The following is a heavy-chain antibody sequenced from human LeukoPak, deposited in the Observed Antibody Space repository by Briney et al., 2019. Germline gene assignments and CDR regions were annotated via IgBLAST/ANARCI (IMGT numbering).Heavy chain of an antibody. CDR1: GFTFSSYD. D-gene: IGHD2-15*01. CDR2: ISGSGGST. J-gene: IGHJ4*02. CDR3: AKGGCSGGSCYAIGTYYFDY. Sequence: TGGSLRLSCAASGFTFSSYDMSWVRQAPGKGLEWVSAISGSGGSTYYADSVKGRFTISRDNSKNTLYLQMNSLRAEDTAVYYCAKGGCSGGSCYAIGTYYFDYWGQGTLVTVSS. V-gene: IGHV3-23*01.